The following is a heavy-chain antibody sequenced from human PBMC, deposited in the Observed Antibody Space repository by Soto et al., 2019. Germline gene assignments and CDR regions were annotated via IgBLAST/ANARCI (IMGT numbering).Heavy chain of an antibody. CDR3: ARYPYTSYCSDGSCSYDAFDI. D-gene: IGHD2-15*01. CDR2: MNPNSGHT. V-gene: IGHV1-8*01. J-gene: IGHJ3*02. CDR1: GYSFTSYD. Sequence: QVQMVQSGAEVKKPGASVKVSCRASGYSFTSYDVTWVRQATGQGLAWMGWMNPNSGHTAFAEKFQGRVTMTRDTPISTADMELSGLTSEDTAVYYCARYPYTSYCSDGSCSYDAFDIWGQGTVVTVSS.